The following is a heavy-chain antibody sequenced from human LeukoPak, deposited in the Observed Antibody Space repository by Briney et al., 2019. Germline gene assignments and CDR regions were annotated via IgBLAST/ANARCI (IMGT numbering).Heavy chain of an antibody. J-gene: IGHJ4*02. CDR1: GFTFSSYA. Sequence: GGSLRLSCAASGFTFSSYAMGWVRQAPGKGLEWVSAISGSGGSTYYADSVKGRFTISRDNSKNTLYLQMNSLRAEDTAVYYCARDTSGYDYVDYWGQGTLVTVSS. D-gene: IGHD5-12*01. CDR3: ARDTSGYDYVDY. CDR2: ISGSGGST. V-gene: IGHV3-23*01.